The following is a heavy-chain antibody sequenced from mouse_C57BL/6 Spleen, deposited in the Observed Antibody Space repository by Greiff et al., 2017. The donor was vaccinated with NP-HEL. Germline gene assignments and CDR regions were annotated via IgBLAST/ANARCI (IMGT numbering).Heavy chain of an antibody. CDR2: IDPEDGET. CDR3: ASPPYYGSTHDFDY. V-gene: IGHV14-2*01. J-gene: IGHJ2*01. D-gene: IGHD1-1*01. CDR1: GFNIKDYY. Sequence: EVQLQQSGAELVKPGASVKLSCTASGFNIKDYYMHWVKQRTEQGLEWIGRIDPEDGETKYAPNFQGKAPITADKSSNTAYLQLSSLTSDDTAVYYCASPPYYGSTHDFDYWGQGTTLTVSS.